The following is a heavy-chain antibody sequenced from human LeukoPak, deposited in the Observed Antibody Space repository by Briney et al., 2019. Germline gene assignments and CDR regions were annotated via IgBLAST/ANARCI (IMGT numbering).Heavy chain of an antibody. Sequence: ASVKVSCKASGYTFTGYYMHWVRQAPGQGLEWMGRINPNSGGTNYAQKFQGRVTMTRDTSISTAYMELRRLRSDDTAVYYCAIDPYYYDSSGYHDYWGQGTLVTVSS. V-gene: IGHV1-2*06. CDR3: AIDPYYYDSSGYHDY. D-gene: IGHD3-22*01. CDR1: GYTFTGYY. J-gene: IGHJ4*02. CDR2: INPNSGGT.